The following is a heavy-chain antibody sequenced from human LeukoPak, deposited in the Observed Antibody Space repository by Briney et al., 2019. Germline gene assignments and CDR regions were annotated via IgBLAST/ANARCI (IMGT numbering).Heavy chain of an antibody. CDR3: ARDNYSGSRYFDH. J-gene: IGHJ4*02. CDR1: GFTFSSYS. V-gene: IGHV3-21*01. CDR2: ISSSSSYI. Sequence: GGSLRLSCAASGFTFSSYSMNWVRQAPGKGLEWVSSISSSSSYIYYADSVKGRFTISRDNAKNSLYLQMNSLRAEDTAIYYCARDNYSGSRYFDHWGQGTLVTVSS. D-gene: IGHD1-26*01.